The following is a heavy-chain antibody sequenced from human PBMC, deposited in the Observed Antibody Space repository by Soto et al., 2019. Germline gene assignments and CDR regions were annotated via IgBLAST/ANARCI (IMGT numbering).Heavy chain of an antibody. Sequence: QEQLQESDPGLVKPSQTLSLSCSVSGGSISSGDYYWSWIRQPPGKGLEWIGYIYYSGNTQYNPSLKSRLTMSVDTSKNQFSLQLSSVTAADTAVYYCARAVGYGDYVLDYWGQGALVTVSS. CDR3: ARAVGYGDYVLDY. V-gene: IGHV4-30-4*01. D-gene: IGHD4-17*01. CDR2: IYYSGNT. J-gene: IGHJ4*02. CDR1: GGSISSGDYY.